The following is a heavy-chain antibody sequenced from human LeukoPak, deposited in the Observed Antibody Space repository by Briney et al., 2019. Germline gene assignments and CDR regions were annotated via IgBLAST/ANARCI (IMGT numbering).Heavy chain of an antibody. CDR2: ITGSGGRT. CDR1: GFTFSSYA. Sequence: GGSLRLSCAASGFTFSSYAMNWVRQAPGKGLEWVSAITGSGGRTYYADSVKGRFTISRDNAKNSLYLQMNSLRAEDTAVYYCASAGYSYGYWFSDYWGQGTLVTVSS. J-gene: IGHJ4*02. D-gene: IGHD5-18*01. V-gene: IGHV3-23*01. CDR3: ASAGYSYGYWFSDY.